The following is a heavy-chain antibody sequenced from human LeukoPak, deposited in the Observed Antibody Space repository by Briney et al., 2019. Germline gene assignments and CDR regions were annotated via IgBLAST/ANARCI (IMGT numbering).Heavy chain of an antibody. Sequence: SVKVSCKASGFTFTSSAVQWVRQARGQRLEWIGWIVVGNGDTNYEQKFQGRVTMTRDTSTSTVYMELSSLRSEDTAVYYCASASRYCSSTSCYTGALGWGQGTLVTVSS. CDR2: IVVGNGDT. CDR1: GFTFTSSA. J-gene: IGHJ4*02. CDR3: ASASRYCSSTSCYTGALG. D-gene: IGHD2-2*02. V-gene: IGHV1-58*01.